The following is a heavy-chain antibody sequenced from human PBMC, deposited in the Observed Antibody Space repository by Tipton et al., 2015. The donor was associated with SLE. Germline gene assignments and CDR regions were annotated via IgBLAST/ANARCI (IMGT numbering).Heavy chain of an antibody. CDR3: ARAGSYPYYYYYMDV. V-gene: IGHV4-39*07. J-gene: IGHJ6*03. D-gene: IGHD1-26*01. CDR2: IYYSGST. CDR1: GGSVSSGSYY. Sequence: TLSLTCTVSGGSVSSGSYYWAWLRQPPGKGPEWIGTIYYSGSTYYYPSLKSRITISVDTSKNQFSLKLSSVTAADMAVYYCARAGSYPYYYYYMDVWGKGTTVTVSS.